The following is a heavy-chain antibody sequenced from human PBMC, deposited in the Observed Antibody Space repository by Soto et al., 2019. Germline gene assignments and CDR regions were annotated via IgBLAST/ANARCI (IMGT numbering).Heavy chain of an antibody. CDR2: ISYDGSDK. J-gene: IGHJ4*02. D-gene: IGHD1-26*01. Sequence: RRLSCAASGFTFSSYGMFWVRQAPGRGLEWVAFISYDGSDKCSDSVKGRFTISRDNSKNTLYLQMNSLRAEDTAVYYCAKGSYSGRYSDFDCWGQGTLVTVSS. CDR3: AKGSYSGRYSDFDC. CDR1: GFTFSSYG. V-gene: IGHV3-30*18.